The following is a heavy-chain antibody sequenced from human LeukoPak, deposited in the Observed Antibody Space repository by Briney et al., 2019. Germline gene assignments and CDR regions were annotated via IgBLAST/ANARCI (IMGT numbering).Heavy chain of an antibody. CDR1: GFTFDNYA. Sequence: GGSLRLSCAASGFTFDNYALNWVRQVPGKGLEWISLISWNSGTIGYADSVKGQFTISRDNANNFLYLQMNSLRAEDTALYYCARAYKDRSLAGKKEFFQHWGQGTLVTVSS. V-gene: IGHV3-9*01. J-gene: IGHJ1*01. CDR2: ISWNSGTI. D-gene: IGHD6-19*01. CDR3: ARAYKDRSLAGKKEFFQH.